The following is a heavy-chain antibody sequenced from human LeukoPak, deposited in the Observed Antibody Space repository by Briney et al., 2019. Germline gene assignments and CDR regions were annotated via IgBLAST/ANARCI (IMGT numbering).Heavy chain of an antibody. V-gene: IGHV4-61*02. J-gene: IGHJ3*02. CDR2: VYTSGST. D-gene: IGHD3-22*01. Sequence: SETLSLTCTVSGGSISSGGYYWSWIRQPAGKGLEWIGRVYTSGSTNYNPSLKSRVTISVDTSKNQFSLNLSSVTAADTAVYYCARDRGYDSSGYYDAFDIWGQGTMVTVSS. CDR3: ARDRGYDSSGYYDAFDI. CDR1: GGSISSGGYY.